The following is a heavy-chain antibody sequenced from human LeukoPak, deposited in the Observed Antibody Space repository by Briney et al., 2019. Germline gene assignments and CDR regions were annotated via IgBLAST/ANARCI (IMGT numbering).Heavy chain of an antibody. D-gene: IGHD6-6*01. V-gene: IGHV4-38-2*02. CDR3: ARHGSDSSSSGYYFDY. Sequence: SETLSLTCTVSGYSISSGYYWGWIRQPPGKGLEWIGSFYHSGSTYYNPSLKSRVTISVDTSKNQFPLKLSSVTAADTAVYYCARHGSDSSSSGYYFDYWGQGTLVTVSS. CDR2: FYHSGST. J-gene: IGHJ4*02. CDR1: GYSISSGYY.